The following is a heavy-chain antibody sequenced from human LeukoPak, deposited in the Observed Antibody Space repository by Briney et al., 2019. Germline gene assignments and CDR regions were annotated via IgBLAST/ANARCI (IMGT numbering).Heavy chain of an antibody. V-gene: IGHV1-2*06. CDR2: INPNSGGT. D-gene: IGHD2-2*01. CDR3: ARDSQGYCSSTSCYRYAFDI. CDR1: GYTFTGYY. J-gene: IGHJ3*02. Sequence: ASVKVSCKASGYTFTGYYMHWVRQAPGQGLEWMGRINPNSGGTNYAQKFQGRVTMTRDTSISTAYMELSRLRSDDTAVYYCARDSQGYCSSTSCYRYAFDIWGQGTMVTVSS.